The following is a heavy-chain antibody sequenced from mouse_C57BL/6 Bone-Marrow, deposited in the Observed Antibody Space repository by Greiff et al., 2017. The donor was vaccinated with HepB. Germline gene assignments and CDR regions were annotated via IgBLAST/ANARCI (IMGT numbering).Heavy chain of an antibody. D-gene: IGHD1-1*01. V-gene: IGHV5-12*01. CDR1: GFTFSDYY. CDR3: ARRSYGSCYYFDY. J-gene: IGHJ2*01. Sequence: EVKLVESGGGLVQPGGSLKLSCAASGFTFSDYYMYWVRQTPEKRLEWVAYISNGGGSTYYPDTVKGRFTISRDNAKNTLYLQMSRLKSEDTAMYYCARRSYGSCYYFDYWGQGTTLTVSS. CDR2: ISNGGGST.